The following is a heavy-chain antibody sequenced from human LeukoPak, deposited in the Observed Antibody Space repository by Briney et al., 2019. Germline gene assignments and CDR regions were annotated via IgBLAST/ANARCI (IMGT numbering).Heavy chain of an antibody. J-gene: IGHJ4*02. CDR2: IHYDGSNN. Sequence: GGSLRLSCAASGFTFSSYGMHWVRQAPGKGLEWVAFIHYDGSNNYYADSVKGRFTISRDNSKNTLYLQMNTLRADDTAVYYCAKDHGSSDWYYFDYWGQGTLVTVSS. CDR3: AKDHGSSDWYYFDY. V-gene: IGHV3-30*02. D-gene: IGHD6-13*01. CDR1: GFTFSSYG.